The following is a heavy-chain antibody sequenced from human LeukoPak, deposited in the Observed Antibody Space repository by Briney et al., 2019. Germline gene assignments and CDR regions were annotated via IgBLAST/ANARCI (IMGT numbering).Heavy chain of an antibody. CDR2: FDPEDGET. CDR3: ATVVIARLGLSGDYFDY. Sequence: ASVKVSCKVSGYTLTELSVHWVRQAPGKGLEWMGGFDPEDGETIYAQKFQGRVTMTEDTSTDTAYMELSSLRSEDTAVYYCATVVIARLGLSGDYFDYWGQGTLVTVSS. V-gene: IGHV1-24*01. CDR1: GYTLTELS. D-gene: IGHD3-16*02. J-gene: IGHJ4*02.